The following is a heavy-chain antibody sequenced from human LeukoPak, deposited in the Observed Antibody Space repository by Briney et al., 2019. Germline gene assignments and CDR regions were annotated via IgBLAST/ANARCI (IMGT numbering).Heavy chain of an antibody. CDR1: GFTFSSYS. J-gene: IGHJ4*02. D-gene: IGHD6-19*01. V-gene: IGHV3-21*01. CDR3: ARDHHSSGWSRGFDY. CDR2: ISSSSSYI. Sequence: GGSLRHSCAASGFTFSSYSTNWVRQAPGKGLEWVSSISSSSSYIYYADSVKGRFTISRDNAKNSLYLQMNSLRAEDTAVCYCARDHHSSGWSRGFDYWGQGTLVTVSS.